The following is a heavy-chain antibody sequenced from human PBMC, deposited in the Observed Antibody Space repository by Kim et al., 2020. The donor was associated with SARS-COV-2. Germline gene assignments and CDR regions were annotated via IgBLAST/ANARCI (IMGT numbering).Heavy chain of an antibody. J-gene: IGHJ4*02. V-gene: IGHV3-11*04. CDR3: ASGGSSSWHHPFDY. D-gene: IGHD6-13*01. Sequence: ADYVKGRFSIARDNAKNSRYLQMNSLRAEDTAVYYCASGGSSSWHHPFDYWGQGTLVTVSS.